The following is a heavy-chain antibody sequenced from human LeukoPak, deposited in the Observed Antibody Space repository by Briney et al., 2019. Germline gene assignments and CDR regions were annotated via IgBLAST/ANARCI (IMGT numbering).Heavy chain of an antibody. D-gene: IGHD3-9*01. V-gene: IGHV4-39*01. J-gene: IGHJ5*02. Sequence: SEALSVTRTVPGGSLSRSPYYWGWIRQPPGTGLEWIGIIYYSGSTYYNPSLKSRVTISVDTSKNQFSLKLSSVTAADTAVYYCVRQIDPWAPFDPWGQGTLVTVSS. CDR1: GGSLSRSPYY. CDR2: IYYSGST. CDR3: VRQIDPWAPFDP.